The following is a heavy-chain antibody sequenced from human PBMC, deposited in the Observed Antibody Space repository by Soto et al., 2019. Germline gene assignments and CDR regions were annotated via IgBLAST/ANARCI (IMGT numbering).Heavy chain of an antibody. J-gene: IGHJ4*02. V-gene: IGHV1-18*01. CDR3: ASRSGTDPYYCDY. CDR2: ISTYNGNT. Sequence: HVQLVQSGTEVKKPGASVKVSCKVSGYTFTSYGMSWMRQAPGQGLEWMGWISTYNGNTNYAQNLQGRVSMTTDTATSTAYMELRSLRSDDTAVYYCASRSGTDPYYCDYWGQGTLVTVSS. CDR1: GYTFTSYG. D-gene: IGHD2-2*01.